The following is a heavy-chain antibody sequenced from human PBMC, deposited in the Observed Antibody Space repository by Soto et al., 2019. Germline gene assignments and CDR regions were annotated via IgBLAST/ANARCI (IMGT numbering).Heavy chain of an antibody. D-gene: IGHD1-26*01. Sequence: QVQLVESGGGVVQPGRYLRLSCAASGFTFSSYGMHWVRQAPGKGLEWVSIISYDGGNKYYADSVKGRITISRDNCKNSLYLHMNSLRAEDTAVYYCAMWGACDYWGQGTLVTVSS. J-gene: IGHJ4*02. CDR3: AMWGACDY. CDR1: GFTFSSYG. V-gene: IGHV3-30*03. CDR2: ISYDGGNK.